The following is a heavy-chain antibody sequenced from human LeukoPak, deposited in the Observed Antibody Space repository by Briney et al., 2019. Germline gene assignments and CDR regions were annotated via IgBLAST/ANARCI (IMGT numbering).Heavy chain of an antibody. Sequence: SETLSLTCTVSGGSISSYYWSWIRQPPGKGLEWIGYIYYSGSTNYNPSLKSRVTISVDRSKNQFSLKLSSVTAADTAVYYCARDKRDGYDYWGQGTLVTVSS. CDR1: GGSISSYY. V-gene: IGHV4-59*12. D-gene: IGHD5-24*01. CDR3: ARDKRDGYDY. CDR2: IYYSGST. J-gene: IGHJ4*02.